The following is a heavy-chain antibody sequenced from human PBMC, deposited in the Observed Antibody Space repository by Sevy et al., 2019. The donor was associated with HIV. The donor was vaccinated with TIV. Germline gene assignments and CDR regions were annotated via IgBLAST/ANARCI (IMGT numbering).Heavy chain of an antibody. CDR3: ARTGPPGYYYDSSGSDY. J-gene: IGHJ4*02. Sequence: GGSLRLSCAASGLTFSSYSMNWVRQAPGKGLEWVSYISSSSSTIYYADSVKGRFTISRDNAKNSLYLQMNSLRAEDTAVYYCARTGPPGYYYDSSGSDYWGQGTLATVSS. CDR2: ISSSSSTI. V-gene: IGHV3-48*01. CDR1: GLTFSSYS. D-gene: IGHD3-22*01.